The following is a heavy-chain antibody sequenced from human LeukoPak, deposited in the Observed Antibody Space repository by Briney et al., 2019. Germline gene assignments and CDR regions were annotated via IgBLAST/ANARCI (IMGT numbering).Heavy chain of an antibody. V-gene: IGHV1-2*02. CDR3: ARDGDGTIVVVVAATSSFDY. CDR2: INPNSGGT. Sequence: ASVKVSCKASGHTFTGYYMHWVRQAPGQGLEWMGWINPNSGGTNYAQKLQGRVTMTRDTSISTAYMELSRLRSDDTAVYYCARDGDGTIVVVVAATSSFDYWGQGTLVAVSS. CDR1: GHTFTGYY. D-gene: IGHD2-15*01. J-gene: IGHJ4*02.